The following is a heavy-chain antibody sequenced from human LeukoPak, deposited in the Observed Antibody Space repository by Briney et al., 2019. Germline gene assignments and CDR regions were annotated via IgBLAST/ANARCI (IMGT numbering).Heavy chain of an antibody. V-gene: IGHV4-59*02. D-gene: IGHD6-19*01. J-gene: IGHJ4*02. CDR2: IYYTGT. Sequence: TTSETLSLTCTVSGGSVTDYYWSWIRQSPGKGLEWIGYIYYTGTSYNPSLKSRVTISADTSKNQFSLKLSSVTAADTAVYYCARGREGYSSGFRFSYWGQGTLVTVSS. CDR3: ARGREGYSSGFRFSY. CDR1: GGSVTDYY.